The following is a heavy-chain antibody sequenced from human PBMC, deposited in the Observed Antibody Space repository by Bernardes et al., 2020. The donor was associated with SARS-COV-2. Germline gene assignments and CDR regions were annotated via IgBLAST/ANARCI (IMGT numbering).Heavy chain of an antibody. J-gene: IGHJ3*02. Sequence: SETLSLTCAVSGGSISSSNWWSWVRQPPGKGLEWIGEIYHSGSTNYNPSLKSRVTISVDKSKNQFSLKLSSVTAADTAVYYCARDKGELTVVTHDAFDIWGQGTMVTVSS. CDR1: GGSISSSNW. CDR2: IYHSGST. V-gene: IGHV4-4*02. D-gene: IGHD1-26*01. CDR3: ARDKGELTVVTHDAFDI.